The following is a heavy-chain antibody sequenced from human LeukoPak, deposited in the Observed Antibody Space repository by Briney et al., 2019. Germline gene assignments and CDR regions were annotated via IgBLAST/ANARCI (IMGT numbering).Heavy chain of an antibody. Sequence: PSETLSLTCTVSGYSISSGYYWGWIRQPPGKGLEWIGSFYHSGSTYYNPSLKSRVTISVDTSKNQFSLKLSSVTAADTAVYYCARVDSSSSAFLDYYYYMDVWGKGTTVTVSS. D-gene: IGHD6-6*01. CDR3: ARVDSSSSAFLDYYYYMDV. CDR1: GYSISSGYY. J-gene: IGHJ6*03. V-gene: IGHV4-38-2*02. CDR2: FYHSGST.